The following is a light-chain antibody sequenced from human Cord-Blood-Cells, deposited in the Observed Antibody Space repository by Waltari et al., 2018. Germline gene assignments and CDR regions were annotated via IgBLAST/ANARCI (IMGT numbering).Light chain of an antibody. CDR3: QQYYTYPRT. Sequence: AIRMTQSPSSLSASTGDRVTITCRASQGISSYLAWYQQKPGKAPKLLIYAASTLQSGVPSRFSGSGSGTDFTLTISCLQSENFATQYCQQYYTYPRTFCQGTKVDIK. CDR1: QGISSY. J-gene: IGKJ1*01. V-gene: IGKV1-8*01. CDR2: AAS.